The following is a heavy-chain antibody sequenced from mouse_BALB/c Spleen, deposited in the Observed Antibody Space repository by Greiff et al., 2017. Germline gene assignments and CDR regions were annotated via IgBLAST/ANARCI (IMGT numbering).Heavy chain of an antibody. Sequence: VQLKESGGGLVQPGGSLRLSCATSGFTFTDYYMSWVRQPPGKALEWLGFIRNKANGYTTEYSASVKGRFTISRDNSQSILYLQMNTLRAEDSATYYCARDWAYWGQGTLVTVSA. CDR2: IRNKANGYTT. CDR1: GFTFTDYY. V-gene: IGHV7-3*02. CDR3: ARDWAY. J-gene: IGHJ3*01.